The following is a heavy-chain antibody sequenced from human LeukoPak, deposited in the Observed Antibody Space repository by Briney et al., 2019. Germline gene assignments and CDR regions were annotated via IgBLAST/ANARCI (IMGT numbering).Heavy chain of an antibody. V-gene: IGHV3-21*01. J-gene: IGHJ4*02. Sequence: GGSLRLSCTASGFTFGDYAMTWVRQAPGKGLEWDSSISSSSSYIYYADSVKGRFTISRDNAKNSLYLQMNSLRAEDTAVYYCARDSVAYSSSWYYFDYWGQGTLVTVSS. CDR2: ISSSSSYI. CDR1: GFTFGDYA. CDR3: ARDSVAYSSSWYYFDY. D-gene: IGHD6-13*01.